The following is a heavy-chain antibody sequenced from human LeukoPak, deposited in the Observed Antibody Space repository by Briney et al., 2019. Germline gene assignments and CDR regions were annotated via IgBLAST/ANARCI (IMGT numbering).Heavy chain of an antibody. CDR3: ARGSRGLNPYYFDY. J-gene: IGHJ4*02. D-gene: IGHD1-14*01. V-gene: IGHV3-33*01. CDR2: IWYDGINK. Sequence: PGGSLRLSCAASGFTFSSYGMHWVRRAQGNGLEWVAIIWYDGINKYYADSVKGRFTISRDNSKNTLDLQMNSLRAEDTAVYYCARGSRGLNPYYFDYWGQGTLVTVSS. CDR1: GFTFSSYG.